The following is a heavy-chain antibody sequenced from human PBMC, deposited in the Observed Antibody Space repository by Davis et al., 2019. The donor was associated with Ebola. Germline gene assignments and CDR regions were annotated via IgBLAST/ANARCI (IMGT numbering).Heavy chain of an antibody. Sequence: AASVKVSCKTSGYTFTSYYMHWVRQAPGQGLEWMGVINPSGGGTTYAQKLQGRVTMTTDTSTSTAYMELRSLRSDDTAVYYCARDRGGDYSFDYWGQGTLVTVSS. CDR1: GYTFTSYY. CDR2: INPSGGGT. D-gene: IGHD3-10*01. J-gene: IGHJ4*02. CDR3: ARDRGGDYSFDY. V-gene: IGHV1-46*01.